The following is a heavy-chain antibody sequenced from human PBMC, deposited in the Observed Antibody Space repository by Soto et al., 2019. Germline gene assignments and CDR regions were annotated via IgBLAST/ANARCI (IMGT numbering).Heavy chain of an antibody. J-gene: IGHJ4*02. V-gene: IGHV1-69*08. CDR3: ARDPGVAAAGTFDY. Sequence: QVQLVQSGAEVKKPGSSVKVSCKASGGTFSSYTISWVRQAPGQGREWMGRIIPILGIANYAQKFQGRVTITADKSTSTAYMELSSLRSEDTAVYYCARDPGVAAAGTFDYWGQGTLVTVSS. CDR1: GGTFSSYT. D-gene: IGHD6-13*01. CDR2: IIPILGIA.